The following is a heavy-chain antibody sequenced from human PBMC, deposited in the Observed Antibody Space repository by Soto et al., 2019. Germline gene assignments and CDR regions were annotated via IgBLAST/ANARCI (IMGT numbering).Heavy chain of an antibody. CDR1: GGSIISGGYS. V-gene: IGHV4-30-2*01. Sequence: QLQLQESGSGLVTPSQTLSLTCAVSGGSIISGGYSWSWIRQPPGRGLEWIVYIYHSGRTYYDPSLKGRVTISADRSKNQFSPKLSSVTAADTAVYYCARGPDCGGDCYSYYLDSWGQGTLVTVSS. CDR3: ARGPDCGGDCYSYYLDS. J-gene: IGHJ4*02. CDR2: IYHSGRT. D-gene: IGHD2-21*02.